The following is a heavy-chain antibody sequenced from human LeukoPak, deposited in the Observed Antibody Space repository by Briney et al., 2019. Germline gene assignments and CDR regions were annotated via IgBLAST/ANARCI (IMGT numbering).Heavy chain of an antibody. D-gene: IGHD6-13*01. CDR2: INWKSNNI. Sequence: GRSLRLSCAASGFTFGDYAMHWVRQAPGKGLEWVSGINWKSNNIGYADSVKGRFTISRDNAKNSLYSQMNSLRTEDTALYYCARDRAGYFYAMDVWGQGTSVSVSS. CDR1: GFTFGDYA. CDR3: ARDRAGYFYAMDV. V-gene: IGHV3-9*01. J-gene: IGHJ6*02.